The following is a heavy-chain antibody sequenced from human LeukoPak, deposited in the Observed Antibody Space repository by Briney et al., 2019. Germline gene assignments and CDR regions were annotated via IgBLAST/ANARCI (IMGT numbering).Heavy chain of an antibody. CDR3: AELGITMIGGI. CDR1: GFTFSSYW. J-gene: IGHJ6*04. Sequence: GVSLRLSCAASGFTFSSYWMSWVRQAPGKGLEWVSYISSSGSTIYYADSVKGRFTISRDNAKNSLYLQMNSLRAEDTAVYYCAELGITMIGGIWGKGTTVTISS. D-gene: IGHD3-10*02. CDR2: ISSSGSTI. V-gene: IGHV3-48*04.